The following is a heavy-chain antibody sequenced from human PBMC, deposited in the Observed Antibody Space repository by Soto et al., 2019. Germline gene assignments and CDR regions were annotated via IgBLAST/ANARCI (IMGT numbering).Heavy chain of an antibody. V-gene: IGHV1-46*01. J-gene: IGHJ5*02. CDR3: ARSSGGNFGIIIEGTNWFAP. D-gene: IGHD1-26*01. CDR1: RDTFTSYY. Sequence: ASVKVSCKAPRDTFTSYYINRVRQAPGQGLEWMGVINPHGGSTAYAQKFKGRVTLTRDTSASTVYMEVSSLTSEDTAMYYCARSSGGNFGIIIEGTNWFAPWGQGTLVTVSS. CDR2: INPHGGST.